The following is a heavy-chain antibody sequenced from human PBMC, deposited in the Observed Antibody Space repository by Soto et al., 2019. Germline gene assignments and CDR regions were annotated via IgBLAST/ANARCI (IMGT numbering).Heavy chain of an antibody. CDR2: IVPLFGIT. J-gene: IGHJ4*02. CDR3: ARERSVWGSYRTGDFDY. Sequence: QVQLVQSGAEVKKPGSSVEVSCRASGGTFSNYAVSWVRQAPGRGLEWVGGIVPLFGITNYAQKFQGRVTITADESTSTAYMALSSLRSEDTAVYYCARERSVWGSYRTGDFDYWGQGTLVTVSS. D-gene: IGHD3-16*02. V-gene: IGHV1-69*01. CDR1: GGTFSNYA.